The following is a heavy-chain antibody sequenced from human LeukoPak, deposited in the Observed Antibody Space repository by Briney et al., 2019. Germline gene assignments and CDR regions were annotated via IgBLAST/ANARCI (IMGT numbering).Heavy chain of an antibody. Sequence: SETLSLTCAVYGESFSGYYWSWIRQPPGKGLEWIGEINHSGSTNYNPSLKSRVTISVDTSKNQFSLKLSSVTAADTAVYYCAREGSDYYGPGSYYRSYYYYMDVWGKGTTVTISS. V-gene: IGHV4-34*01. D-gene: IGHD3-10*01. J-gene: IGHJ6*03. CDR2: INHSGST. CDR3: AREGSDYYGPGSYYRSYYYYMDV. CDR1: GESFSGYY.